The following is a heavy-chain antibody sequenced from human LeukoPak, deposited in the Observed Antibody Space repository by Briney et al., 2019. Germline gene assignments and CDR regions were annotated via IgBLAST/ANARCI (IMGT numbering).Heavy chain of an antibody. CDR3: ARGATVTSRLADY. Sequence: ETLXLTXAVYGGSFSGYYWSWIRQPPGKGLEWIGEINHSGSTNYTPSLKSRVTISVDTSKNQFSLKLSSVTAADTAVYYCARGATVTSRLADYWGQGTLVAVSS. CDR1: GGSFSGYY. CDR2: INHSGST. J-gene: IGHJ4*02. D-gene: IGHD4-17*01. V-gene: IGHV4-34*01.